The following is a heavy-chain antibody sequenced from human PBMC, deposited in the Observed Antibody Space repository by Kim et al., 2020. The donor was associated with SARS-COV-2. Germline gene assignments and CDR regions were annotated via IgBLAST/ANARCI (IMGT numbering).Heavy chain of an antibody. V-gene: IGHV1-69*13. Sequence: SVKVSCKASGGTFSSYAISWVRQAPGQGLEWMGGIIPIFGTANYAQKFQGRVTITADESTSTAYMELSSLRSEDTAVYYCARDSSYYYDSSESWGQGTLVTVSS. D-gene: IGHD3-22*01. CDR2: IIPIFGTA. CDR3: ARDSSYYYDSSES. CDR1: GGTFSSYA. J-gene: IGHJ4*02.